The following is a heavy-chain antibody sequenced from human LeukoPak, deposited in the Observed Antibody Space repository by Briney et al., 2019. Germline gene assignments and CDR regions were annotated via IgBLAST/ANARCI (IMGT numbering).Heavy chain of an antibody. J-gene: IGHJ5*02. D-gene: IGHD4-11*01. Sequence: PGGSLRLSCAASGFTFSNYWMHWVRQAPGKGLVWVSRINSDGRSTNYADSVKGRFTISRDNAKNSLYLQMNSLRAEDTAVYYCARGGMTTVTPNWFDPWGRGTLVTVSS. CDR2: INSDGRST. CDR1: GFTFSNYW. CDR3: ARGGMTTVTPNWFDP. V-gene: IGHV3-74*01.